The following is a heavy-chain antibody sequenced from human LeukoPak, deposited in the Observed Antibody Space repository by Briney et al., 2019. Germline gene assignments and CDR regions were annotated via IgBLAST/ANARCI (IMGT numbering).Heavy chain of an antibody. J-gene: IGHJ6*02. CDR1: GDSTMNYW. Sequence: GESLKISCKGSGDSTMNYWIAWVRQIAGEVREVMGIIYPGDSNTRYNPSFQGQVTISADKSISTAYLQWSSLKASDTAKYYCARQGFVASYGVDVWGQGTTVTVSS. CDR2: IYPGDSNT. V-gene: IGHV5-51*01. CDR3: ARQGFVASYGVDV.